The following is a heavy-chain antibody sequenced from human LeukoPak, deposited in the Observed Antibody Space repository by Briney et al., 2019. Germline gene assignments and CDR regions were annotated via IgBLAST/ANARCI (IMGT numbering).Heavy chain of an antibody. V-gene: IGHV1-18*01. CDR3: ASGSYYGDGGPL. D-gene: IGHD1-26*01. CDR1: GYTFTSYA. J-gene: IGHJ4*02. Sequence: ASVKVSCKASGYTFTSYAMHWVRQAPGQGLEWMGWISAYNGNTNYAQKLQGRVTMTTDTSTSTAYMELRSLRSEDTAVYYCASGSYYGDGGPLWGQGTLVTVSS. CDR2: ISAYNGNT.